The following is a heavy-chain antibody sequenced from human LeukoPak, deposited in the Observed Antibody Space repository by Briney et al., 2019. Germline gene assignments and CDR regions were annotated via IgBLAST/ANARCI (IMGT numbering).Heavy chain of an antibody. CDR2: SKNKDYAYST. CDR3: TRIFYYGTRGYYPDF. Sequence: GGSLRLSCAASGFTFSDHHMDWVREALGKGLECICRSKNKDYAYSTVYAASVKGRFTFSRDDPKNSLYLQMNSLTTEDTAVYYCTRIFYYGTRGYYPDFWGQGTLVTVSS. CDR1: GFTFSDHH. J-gene: IGHJ4*02. D-gene: IGHD3-22*01. V-gene: IGHV3-72*01.